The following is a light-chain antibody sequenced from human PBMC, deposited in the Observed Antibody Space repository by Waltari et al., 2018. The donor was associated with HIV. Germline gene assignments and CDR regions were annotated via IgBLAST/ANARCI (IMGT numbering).Light chain of an antibody. CDR3: QSYDSSLSVV. V-gene: IGLV1-40*03. Sequence: QSVLTQPPSVSGAPGQRVTISCTGSSSNIGAGYDVHWYQHFPGRAPTLLIYGHSTRALGVPVRFSGSRSGASASLAITGLRAEDEADYYCQSYDSSLSVVFGGGTTLTVL. CDR2: GHS. CDR1: SSNIGAGYD. J-gene: IGLJ2*01.